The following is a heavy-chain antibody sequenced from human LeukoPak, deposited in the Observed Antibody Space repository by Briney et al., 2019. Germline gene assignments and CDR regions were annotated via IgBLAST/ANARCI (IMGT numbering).Heavy chain of an antibody. D-gene: IGHD6-13*01. Sequence: GGSLRLSCAASGFTFSSYEMNWVRQAPGKGLEWVSYISRSHSTIFYADSVKGRFTISRDNAKNSLYLQMNSLRAEDTAVYYCARALPSRRYYFDFWGQGTLVTVSS. CDR1: GFTFSSYE. J-gene: IGHJ4*02. CDR2: ISRSHSTI. CDR3: ARALPSRRYYFDF. V-gene: IGHV3-48*03.